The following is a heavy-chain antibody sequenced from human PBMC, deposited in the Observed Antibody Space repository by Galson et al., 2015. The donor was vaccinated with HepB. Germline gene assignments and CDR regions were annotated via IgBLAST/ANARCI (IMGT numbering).Heavy chain of an antibody. V-gene: IGHV3-30-3*01. D-gene: IGHD2-2*01. J-gene: IGHJ6*02. CDR1: GFKFSIYG. CDR2: ISFDGSAK. Sequence: SLRLSCAASGFKFSIYGINWVRQAPGKGLEWVAVISFDGSAKWYADSVKGRFTISRDNSENTVHLQMNNLRAEETGVYYCARDLSASTYCTSSRCYFQYGMDVWGQGTTVTVSS. CDR3: ARDLSASTYCTSSRCYFQYGMDV.